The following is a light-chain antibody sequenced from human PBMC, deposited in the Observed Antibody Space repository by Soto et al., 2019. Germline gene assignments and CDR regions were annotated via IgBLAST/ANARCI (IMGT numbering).Light chain of an antibody. V-gene: IGKV1-5*01. CDR1: QGIGRF. CDR2: DAS. CDR3: QHYNSYSEA. Sequence: DIQMTQSPSTLSASVGDRVTITCRASQGIGRFLAWYQHQPGKAPKLLIYDASTLESGVPSRFSGTGSGTEFTFSITSLQPEDFGTYYCQHYNSYSEAFGQGTKVDIK. J-gene: IGKJ1*01.